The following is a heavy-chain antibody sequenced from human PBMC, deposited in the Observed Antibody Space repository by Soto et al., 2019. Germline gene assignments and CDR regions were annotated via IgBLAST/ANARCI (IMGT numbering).Heavy chain of an antibody. V-gene: IGHV4-59*01. J-gene: IGHJ4*02. CDR3: ARDSNEYGGNGAFDY. Sequence: SETLSLTCSVSGGSLSGFPWIWIRQPPGKGLEWVGYIYHTGRSNYNPSLKSRLTISLDMSRNQFSLQLTSVTAADTALYYRARDSNEYGGNGAFDYWGLGTLVTVSS. D-gene: IGHD4-17*01. CDR2: IYHTGRS. CDR1: GGSLSGFP.